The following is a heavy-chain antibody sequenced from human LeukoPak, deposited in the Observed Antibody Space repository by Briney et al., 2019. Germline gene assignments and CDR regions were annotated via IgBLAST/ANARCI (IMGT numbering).Heavy chain of an antibody. J-gene: IGHJ6*02. CDR2: ISYDGGNK. CDR3: ARERFYGMDV. Sequence: GGSLRLSCAASGLTFSSYAMHWVRQAPGKGLAWVAVISYDGGNKYYAGSVKGRFTISRDNSKNTLYLQMNSLRAEDTAVYYCARERFYGMDVWGQGTTVTVSS. V-gene: IGHV3-30-3*01. CDR1: GLTFSSYA.